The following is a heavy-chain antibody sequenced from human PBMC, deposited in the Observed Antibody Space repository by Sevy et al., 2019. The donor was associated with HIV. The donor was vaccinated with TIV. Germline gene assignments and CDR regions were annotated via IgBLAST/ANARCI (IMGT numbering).Heavy chain of an antibody. V-gene: IGHV4-34*01. J-gene: IGHJ6*02. CDR3: VRERSSRAYGMDV. CDR1: GGSFSGYY. Sequence: SETLSLTCAVYGGSFSGYYWSWIRQPPGKGLEWIGEIKHSGSTNYNPSLKSRVTISADTSKNQFSLKLSSVTAAATAVYYCVRERSSRAYGMDVWGQGTTVTVSS. D-gene: IGHD3-16*02. CDR2: IKHSGST.